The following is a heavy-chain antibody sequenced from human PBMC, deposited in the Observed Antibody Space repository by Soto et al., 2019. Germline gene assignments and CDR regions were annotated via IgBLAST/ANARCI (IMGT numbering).Heavy chain of an antibody. CDR1: GFIFDDYA. J-gene: IGHJ6*02. CDR3: AKDISGRGSFYYYFGMDV. CDR2: ISWNSGSI. D-gene: IGHD1-26*01. Sequence: PGGSLRLSCAASGFIFDDYAMHWVRQAPGKGLEWVSGISWNSGSIGYADSVKARFTISRDNGKKLLYLQMNSLRAEDTAFYYCAKDISGRGSFYYYFGMDVWGQGTTVTVSS. V-gene: IGHV3-9*01.